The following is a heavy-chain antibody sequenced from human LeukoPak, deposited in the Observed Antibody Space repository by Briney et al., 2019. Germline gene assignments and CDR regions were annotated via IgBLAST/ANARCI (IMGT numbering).Heavy chain of an antibody. D-gene: IGHD3-3*01. CDR1: GFTFSSYG. CDR2: ISYDGSNK. J-gene: IGHJ6*02. V-gene: IGHV3-30*18. Sequence: QSGGSLRLSCAASGFTFSSYGMHWVRQAPGKGLEWVAVISYDGSNKYYADSVKGRFTISRDNSKNTLYLQMNSLRAEDTAVYYCAKDLNYDLWSEQYYYYGMDVWGQGTTVTVSS. CDR3: AKDLNYDLWSEQYYYYGMDV.